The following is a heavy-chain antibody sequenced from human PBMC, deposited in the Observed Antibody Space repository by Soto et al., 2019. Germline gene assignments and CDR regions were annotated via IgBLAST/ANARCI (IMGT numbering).Heavy chain of an antibody. CDR3: ARVDYGDYVLNY. J-gene: IGHJ4*02. D-gene: IGHD4-17*01. V-gene: IGHV3-30-3*01. CDR1: GFTFSSYA. Sequence: ESGGGVVPPGRSLRLSCAASGFTFSSYAMHWVRQAPGKGLEWVAVISYDGSNKYYADSVKGRFTISRDNSKNTLYLQMNSLRAEDTAVYYCARVDYGDYVLNYWGQGTLVTVSS. CDR2: ISYDGSNK.